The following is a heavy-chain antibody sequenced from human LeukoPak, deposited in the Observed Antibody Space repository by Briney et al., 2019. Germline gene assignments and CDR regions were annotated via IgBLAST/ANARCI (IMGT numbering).Heavy chain of an antibody. CDR2: ISYDGSNK. CDR1: GFTFSSYG. V-gene: IGHV3-30*18. CDR3: AKDWGSSDWYNWFDP. J-gene: IGHJ5*02. Sequence: PGGSLRLSCAASGFTFSSYGMHWVRQAPGKGLEWVAVISYDGSNKYYADSVKGRFTISRDNSKNTLYLQMNSLRAEDTAVYYCAKDWGSSDWYNWFDPWGQGTLVTVSS. D-gene: IGHD6-19*01.